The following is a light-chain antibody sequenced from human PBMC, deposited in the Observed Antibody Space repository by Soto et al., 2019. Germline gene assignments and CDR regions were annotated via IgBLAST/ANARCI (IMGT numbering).Light chain of an antibody. V-gene: IGKV1-39*01. Sequence: KAPEVLIYGASSLRSGVPSRFTGSGSATDFTLTITSLQPEDAGTYFCQQTFSPAVTFGGGTKVDIK. CDR2: GAS. CDR3: QQTFSPAVT. J-gene: IGKJ4*01.